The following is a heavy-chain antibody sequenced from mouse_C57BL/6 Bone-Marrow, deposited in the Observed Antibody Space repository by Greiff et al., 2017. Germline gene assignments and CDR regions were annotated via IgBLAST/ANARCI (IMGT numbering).Heavy chain of an antibody. D-gene: IGHD2-4*01. CDR1: GFTFSDYY. J-gene: IGHJ3*01. CDR3: AGSYDYDRAWFAY. Sequence: EVKVVESGGGLVQPGGSLKLSCAASGFTFSDYYMYWVRQTPEKRLEWVAYISNGGGSTYYPDTVKGRFTISRDNAKNTLYLQMSRLKSEDTAMYYCAGSYDYDRAWFAYWGQGTLVTVSA. CDR2: ISNGGGST. V-gene: IGHV5-12*01.